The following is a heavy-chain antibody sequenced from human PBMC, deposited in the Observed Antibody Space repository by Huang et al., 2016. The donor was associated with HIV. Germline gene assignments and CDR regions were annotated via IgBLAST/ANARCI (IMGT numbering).Heavy chain of an antibody. CDR1: GYTFTNYD. J-gene: IGHJ4*02. Sequence: QVHLVQSGAEVKKPGASVKVSCKASGYTFTNYDIKWVRQAPGGGLEWMGWMNPNTGNTGFAQSFQGRVTMTRKTSITTAYMELTSLTSEDTAVYYCARSAYGDLDYWGLGTLVIVSS. V-gene: IGHV1-8*02. CDR3: ARSAYGDLDY. D-gene: IGHD4-17*01. CDR2: MNPNTGNT.